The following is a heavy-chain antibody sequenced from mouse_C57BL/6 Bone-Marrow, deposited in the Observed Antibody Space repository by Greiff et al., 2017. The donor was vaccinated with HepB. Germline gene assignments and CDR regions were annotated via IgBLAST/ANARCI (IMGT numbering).Heavy chain of an antibody. Sequence: EVKLMESEGGLVQPGSSMKLSCTASGFTFSDYYMAWVRQVPEKGLEWVANINYDGSSTYYLDSLKSRFIISRDNAKNILYLQMSSLKSEDTATYYCARDLGGLLFYFDYWGQGTTLTVSS. V-gene: IGHV5-16*01. CDR3: ARDLGGLLFYFDY. J-gene: IGHJ2*01. CDR1: GFTFSDYY. D-gene: IGHD2-10*01. CDR2: INYDGSST.